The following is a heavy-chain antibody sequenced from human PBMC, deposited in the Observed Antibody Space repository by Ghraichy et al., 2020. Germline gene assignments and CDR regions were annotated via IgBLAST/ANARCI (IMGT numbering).Heavy chain of an antibody. CDR1: GFTFSSYG. CDR2: IRYDGSNK. CDR3: AKDLYTEYSSGWYPDAFDI. J-gene: IGHJ3*02. V-gene: IGHV3-30*02. D-gene: IGHD6-19*01. Sequence: GGSLRLSCAASGFTFSSYGMHWVRQAPGKGLEWVAFIRYDGSNKYYADSVKGRFTISRDNSKNTLYLQMNSLRAEDTAVYYCAKDLYTEYSSGWYPDAFDIWGQGTMVTVSS.